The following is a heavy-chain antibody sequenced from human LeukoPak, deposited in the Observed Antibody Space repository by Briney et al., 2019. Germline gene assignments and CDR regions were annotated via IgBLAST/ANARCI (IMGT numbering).Heavy chain of an antibody. V-gene: IGHV3-74*01. Sequence: GGSLRLSCAASGFTFSSYWMHWVRQAPGKGLVWVSRINGDGSSTSYADSVKGRFTISRDNAKNSLYLQMNSLRAEDTAVYYCARVKRGGEGSSDYWGQGTLVTVSS. J-gene: IGHJ4*02. CDR3: ARVKRGGEGSSDY. CDR1: GFTFSSYW. D-gene: IGHD1-26*01. CDR2: INGDGSST.